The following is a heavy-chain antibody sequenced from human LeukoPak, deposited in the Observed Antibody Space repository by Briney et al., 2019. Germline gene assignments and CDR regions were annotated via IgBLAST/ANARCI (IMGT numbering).Heavy chain of an antibody. CDR3: ARAPSYVTSGYYLGGAFDI. CDR2: IFYSGTT. J-gene: IGHJ3*02. CDR1: GDSISGYY. V-gene: IGHV4-59*01. D-gene: IGHD3-22*01. Sequence: SETLSLTCTVSGDSISGYYWSWIRQPPGKGLEWIGYIFYSGTTNYSPSLKSRVIISVDMSKNQFSLRLRSVTAADTAIYYCARAPSYVTSGYYLGGAFDIWGQGTLVTVSS.